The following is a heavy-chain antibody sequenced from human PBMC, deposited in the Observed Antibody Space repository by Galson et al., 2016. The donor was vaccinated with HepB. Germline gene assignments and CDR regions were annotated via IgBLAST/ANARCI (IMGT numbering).Heavy chain of an antibody. V-gene: IGHV5-51*03. CDR1: GYSFTSYW. Sequence: SGAEAKKPGESLMIFCKGSGYSFTSYWIGWVRQMLGKGLEWIGIIYPGDSDTRYSPSFQGQVSISADKSISAAYLQWSSLKAADTTMYYCATGRQAFDIWGQGTMVTVSS. CDR3: ATGRQAFDI. J-gene: IGHJ3*02. CDR2: IYPGDSDT.